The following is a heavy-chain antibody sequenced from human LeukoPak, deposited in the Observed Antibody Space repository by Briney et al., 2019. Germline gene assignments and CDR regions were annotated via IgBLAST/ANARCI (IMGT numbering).Heavy chain of an antibody. J-gene: IGHJ6*02. D-gene: IGHD5-18*01. V-gene: IGHV1-46*01. CDR1: GYTFTSYY. CDR3: ARGYSYGAYYYYYGMDV. CDR2: INPSGGST. Sequence: ASVKVSCKASGYTFTSYYMHWVRQAPGQGLEWMGIINPSGGSTSYAQKFQGRVTMTRDTSTSTVYMELSSLRSEDTAVYYCARGYSYGAYYYYYGMDVWGQGTTVTVSS.